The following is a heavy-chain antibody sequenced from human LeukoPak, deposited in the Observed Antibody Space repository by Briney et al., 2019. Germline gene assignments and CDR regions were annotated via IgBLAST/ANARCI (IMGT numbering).Heavy chain of an antibody. V-gene: IGHV3-53*01. CDR2: IYSGGST. CDR1: GFTVSSNY. D-gene: IGHD2-15*01. CDR3: ARGRYCSGGSCYSDY. J-gene: IGHJ4*02. Sequence: GGSLRLSCAASGFTVSSNYMSWVRQAPGKGLEGVSVIYSGGSTYYADSVKGRFTISRDNSKNTLYLQMNGLRAEDTAVYYCARGRYCSGGSCYSDYWGQGTLVTVSS.